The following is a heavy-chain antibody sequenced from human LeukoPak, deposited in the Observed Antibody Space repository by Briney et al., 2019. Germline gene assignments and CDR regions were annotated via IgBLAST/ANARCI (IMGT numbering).Heavy chain of an antibody. CDR2: INPSGGST. D-gene: IGHD2-21*02. V-gene: IGHV1-46*01. CDR3: ARGGPIVVVTAKVDAFGI. Sequence: ASVKVSCKASGYTFTSYYMHWVRQAPGQGLEWMGIINPSGGSTSYAQKFQGRVTMTRDTSTSTVYMELSSLRSEDTAVYYCARGGPIVVVTAKVDAFGIWGQGTMVTVSS. J-gene: IGHJ3*02. CDR1: GYTFTSYY.